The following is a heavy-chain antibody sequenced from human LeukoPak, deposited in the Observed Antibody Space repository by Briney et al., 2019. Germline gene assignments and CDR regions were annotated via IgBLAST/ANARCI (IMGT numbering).Heavy chain of an antibody. CDR2: INPSGGST. J-gene: IGHJ4*02. Sequence: ASVEVSCKASGYTFTSYYMHWVRQAPGQGLEWMGIINPSGGSTSYAQKFQGRVTMSRDMSTSTVYMELSNLRSEDTAVYYCARRNFGEYCTNGVCYYFDYWGQGTLVTVSS. CDR3: ARRNFGEYCTNGVCYYFDY. D-gene: IGHD2-8*01. V-gene: IGHV1-46*01. CDR1: GYTFTSYY.